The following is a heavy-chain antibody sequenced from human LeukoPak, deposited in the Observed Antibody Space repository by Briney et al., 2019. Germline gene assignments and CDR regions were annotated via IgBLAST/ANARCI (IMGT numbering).Heavy chain of an antibody. V-gene: IGHV3-11*06. Sequence: SVKGRFTISRDNAKKSLFLQMSSLRAEDTAVYYCARETRYCSGESCYYFDYWGQGTLVTVSS. J-gene: IGHJ4*02. CDR3: ARETRYCSGESCYYFDY. D-gene: IGHD2-15*01.